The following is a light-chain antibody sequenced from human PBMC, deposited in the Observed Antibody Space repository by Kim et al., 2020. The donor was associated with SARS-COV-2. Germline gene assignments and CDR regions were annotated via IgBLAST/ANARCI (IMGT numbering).Light chain of an antibody. CDR1: QSVSSN. CDR3: QQYNNWPPLT. J-gene: IGKJ4*01. V-gene: IGKV3-15*01. CDR2: GAS. Sequence: EIVMTQSQATLSVAPGERATLSCRASQSVSSNLAWYQQKPGQAPRLLIYGASTRATGIPARFSGNGSGTEFTLTISSLQSEDFAVYYCQQYNNWPPLTLGGGTKVDIK.